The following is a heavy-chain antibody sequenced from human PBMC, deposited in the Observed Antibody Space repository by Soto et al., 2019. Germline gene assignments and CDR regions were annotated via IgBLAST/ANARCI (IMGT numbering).Heavy chain of an antibody. Sequence: GGSLRLSCAASGFTFGNAWMSWVRQAPGKGLEWVGRIKSKTDGGTTDYAAPVKGRFTISRDDSKNTLYLQMNSLKTEDTAVYYCTTGPPGRVWLARYYYYGMDVWGQGTTVTV. J-gene: IGHJ6*02. CDR3: TTGPPGRVWLARYYYYGMDV. V-gene: IGHV3-15*01. D-gene: IGHD1-1*01. CDR1: GFTFGNAW. CDR2: IKSKTDGGTT.